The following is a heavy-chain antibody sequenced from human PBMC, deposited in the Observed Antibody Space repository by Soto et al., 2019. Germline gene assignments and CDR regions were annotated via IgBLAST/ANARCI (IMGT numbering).Heavy chain of an antibody. V-gene: IGHV1-69*06. CDR2: IIPLLKTV. CDR3: ARDPVDLFGYMDV. D-gene: IGHD6-25*01. J-gene: IGHJ6*02. Sequence: QEELVQSGAEGKKPGSSVNVSCKASGGTFASYSITWVRQAPGQRLEWMGEIIPLLKTVNYAQKFQGRVPITGDRSTSTVYMALSRLRSDDTAVYYCARDPVDLFGYMDVWGHGTTVTVS. CDR1: GGTFASYS.